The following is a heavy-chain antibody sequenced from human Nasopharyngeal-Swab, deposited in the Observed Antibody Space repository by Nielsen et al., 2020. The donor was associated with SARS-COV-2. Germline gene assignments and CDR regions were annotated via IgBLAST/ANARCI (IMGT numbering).Heavy chain of an antibody. Sequence: GGSLRLSCVASGFTFTNYEMHWVRQAPGKGLEWVSFISSSGTTIQYADSVKDRFTISRDDAKNSLFLQMNSLRVEDAAVYYCARASRGWSWGQGTLVTVSS. D-gene: IGHD6-19*01. J-gene: IGHJ5*02. CDR2: ISSSGTTI. CDR3: ARASRGWS. CDR1: GFTFTNYE. V-gene: IGHV3-48*03.